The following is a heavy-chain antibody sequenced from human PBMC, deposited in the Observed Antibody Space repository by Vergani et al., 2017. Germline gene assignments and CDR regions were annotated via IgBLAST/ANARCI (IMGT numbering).Heavy chain of an antibody. J-gene: IGHJ4*02. Sequence: EVQLVQSGAEVKKPGESLRISCKGSGYSFTSYWISWVRQMPGKGLEWMGRIDPSDSYTNYSPSFQGHVTISADKSISTAYLQWSSLKASDTAMYYCARVGWSYYDSSGYYNEYYFDYWGQGTLVTVSS. D-gene: IGHD3-22*01. CDR2: IDPSDSYT. CDR1: GYSFTSYW. CDR3: ARVGWSYYDSSGYYNEYYFDY. V-gene: IGHV5-10-1*03.